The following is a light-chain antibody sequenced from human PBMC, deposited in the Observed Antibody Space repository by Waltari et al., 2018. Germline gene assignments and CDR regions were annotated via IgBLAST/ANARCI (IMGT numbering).Light chain of an antibody. CDR2: WAS. CDR3: QQYYTTPCT. V-gene: IGKV4-1*01. J-gene: IGKJ2*02. CDR1: QSVLSSTNSNNY. Sequence: IVLTQSPDSLALSLGERAPIRCRSSQSVLSSTNSNNYLAWYQQRPVQPPKLLFYWASTRVSGVPDRFDGSGSGTDFTLTMSSLQAEDLAVYYCQQYYTTPCTFGQGTRLEIK.